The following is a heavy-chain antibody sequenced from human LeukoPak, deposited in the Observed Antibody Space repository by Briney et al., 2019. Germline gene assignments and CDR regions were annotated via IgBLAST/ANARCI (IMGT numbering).Heavy chain of an antibody. V-gene: IGHV1-8*01. CDR1: GYTFTSYD. CDR3: VFMVRGVGRKDAFDI. CDR2: MNPNSGNT. D-gene: IGHD3-10*01. J-gene: IGHJ3*02. Sequence: ASVKVSCKASGYTFTSYDINWVRQATGQGLEWMGWMNPNSGNTGYAQKFQGRVTMTRNTSISTAYMELSSLSSEDTAVYYCVFMVRGVGRKDAFDIWGQGTMVTVSS.